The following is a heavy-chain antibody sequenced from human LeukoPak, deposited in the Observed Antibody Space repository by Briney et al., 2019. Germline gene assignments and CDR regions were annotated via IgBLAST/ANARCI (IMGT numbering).Heavy chain of an antibody. D-gene: IGHD5-24*01. CDR3: AKRKDGYSLDP. J-gene: IGHJ5*02. CDR2: ISNDGSRE. CDR1: GFTFSRHG. V-gene: IGHV3-30*18. Sequence: GGFLRLSCAPSGFTFSRHGMHWVRQAPGKGLEWVAIISNDGSREYYAHSVEGRFTISRDNSKNTLYLQMNSLRVEDTAVYYCAKRKDGYSLDPWGQGTLVTVSS.